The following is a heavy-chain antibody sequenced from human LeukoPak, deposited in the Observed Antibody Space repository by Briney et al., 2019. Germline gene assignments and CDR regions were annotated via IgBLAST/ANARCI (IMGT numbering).Heavy chain of an antibody. V-gene: IGHV1-8*01. D-gene: IGHD3-22*01. CDR2: MNPNSGNT. Sequence: ASVKVSCKASGYTFTSYDINWVRQATGQGLEWMGWMNPNSGNTGYAQKFQGRVTMTRNTSISTAYMELSSLRSEDTAVYYCARAVRRGTMIVVVIPNYYYYMDVWGKGTTVTISS. CDR3: ARAVRRGTMIVVVIPNYYYYMDV. J-gene: IGHJ6*03. CDR1: GYTFTSYD.